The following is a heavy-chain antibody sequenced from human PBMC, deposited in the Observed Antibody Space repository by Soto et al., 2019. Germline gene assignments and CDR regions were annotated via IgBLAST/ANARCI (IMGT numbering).Heavy chain of an antibody. D-gene: IGHD2-2*01. Sequence: QVQLVQSGAEVKKPGASVKVSCTASGYTFTGYYMHWVRQAPGQGLEWVGWINTNSGGTNYAQKFQRRVTMTRDTSISTAYMELSRLRSDDTAVYYCVCGVSQYHDAFDIWGQGTMVTVSS. CDR1: GYTFTGYY. CDR2: INTNSGGT. CDR3: VCGVSQYHDAFDI. J-gene: IGHJ3*02. V-gene: IGHV1-2*02.